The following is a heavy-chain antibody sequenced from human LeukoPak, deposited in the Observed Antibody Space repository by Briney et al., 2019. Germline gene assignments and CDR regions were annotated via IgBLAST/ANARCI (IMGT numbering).Heavy chain of an antibody. CDR2: ISSSSSTI. V-gene: IGHV3-48*02. Sequence: PGGSLRLSCAASGFTFSSYSMNWVRQAPGKGPEWVSHISSSSSTIYYADSVKGRFTISRDNAKNSLYLQMNSLRDEDTAVYYCVRGDGWFGELLNFDNWGQGTLVTVSS. D-gene: IGHD3-10*01. J-gene: IGHJ4*02. CDR3: VRGDGWFGELLNFDN. CDR1: GFTFSSYS.